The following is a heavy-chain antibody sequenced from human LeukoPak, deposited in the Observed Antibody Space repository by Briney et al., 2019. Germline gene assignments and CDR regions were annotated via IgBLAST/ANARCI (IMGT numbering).Heavy chain of an antibody. CDR3: ARGLIVVGASVY. V-gene: IGHV1-8*01. CDR2: MNPNSGNT. Sequence: ASVKVSCKASGYTFTSYDINWVQQATGQGLEWMVWMNPNSGNTGYAQKFQGRVTMTRNTSISTAYMELSSLRSEDTAVYYCARGLIVVGASVYWGQGTLVTVSS. CDR1: GYTFTSYD. D-gene: IGHD3-22*01. J-gene: IGHJ4*02.